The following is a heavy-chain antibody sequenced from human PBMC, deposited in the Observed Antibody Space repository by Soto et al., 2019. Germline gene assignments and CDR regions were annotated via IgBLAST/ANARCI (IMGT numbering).Heavy chain of an antibody. CDR2: VIPILGQA. V-gene: IGHV1-69*01. Sequence: QLVQSGAEVKKPGSSVKISCKASGGTFSSYVISWLRQAPGQGLEWMGGVIPILGQAYYAPNLQGRVTITADGSTRTAYMELNRLTSAETAVYFCARVGGVGAPPGTDFWGQGTLVTVSS. CDR1: GGTFSSYV. CDR3: ARVGGVGAPPGTDF. D-gene: IGHD1-26*01. J-gene: IGHJ4*02.